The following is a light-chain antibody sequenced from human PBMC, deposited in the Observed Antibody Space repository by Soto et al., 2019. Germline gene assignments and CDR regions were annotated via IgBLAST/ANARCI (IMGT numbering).Light chain of an antibody. CDR3: HAWDSNTVV. Sequence: SYELTQPLSVSVALGQTARITCGGHNIGSKSVHWYLQRPGQAPVLIIYRDTNRPSGIPERFSGSNSGNTATLTLSRAQVGDEADYFCHAWDSNTVVFGGGTKLTV. V-gene: IGLV3-9*01. J-gene: IGLJ2*01. CDR1: NIGSKS. CDR2: RDT.